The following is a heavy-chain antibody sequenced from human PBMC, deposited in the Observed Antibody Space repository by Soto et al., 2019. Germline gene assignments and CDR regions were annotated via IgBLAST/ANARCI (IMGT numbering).Heavy chain of an antibody. D-gene: IGHD1-1*01. CDR1: GFTFSSYW. Sequence: HPGGSLRLSCAASGFTFSSYWMSWVRQAPGKGLEWVANIKQDGSEKYYVDSVKGRFTISRDNAKNSLYLQMNSLRAEDTAVYYCAREGERDIGYYFDYWGQGTLVTVSS. CDR3: AREGERDIGYYFDY. J-gene: IGHJ4*02. V-gene: IGHV3-7*03. CDR2: IKQDGSEK.